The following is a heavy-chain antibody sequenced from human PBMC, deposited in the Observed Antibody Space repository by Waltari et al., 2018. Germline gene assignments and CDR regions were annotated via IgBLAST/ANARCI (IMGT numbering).Heavy chain of an antibody. CDR2: ISADNGNK. CDR3: ARDCGSSWYDPPFDY. J-gene: IGHJ4*02. V-gene: IGHV1-18*01. Sequence: QVQLVQSGAEVKKPGASVKVSCKASGYTFTSYGISWVRQAPGQGLEWMGWISADNGNKNHGQKLQGRVTMTTDTSTSTAYSELRSLRSDDTAVYYCARDCGSSWYDPPFDYWGQGTLVTVSS. D-gene: IGHD6-13*01. CDR1: GYTFTSYG.